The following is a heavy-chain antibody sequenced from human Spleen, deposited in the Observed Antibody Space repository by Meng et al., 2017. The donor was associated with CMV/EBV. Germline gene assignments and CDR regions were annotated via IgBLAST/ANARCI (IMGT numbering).Heavy chain of an antibody. J-gene: IGHJ6*02. CDR1: GFSFSNAW. CDR2: IKSKTDGGTT. Sequence: GGSLRLSCAASGFSFSNAWMTWVRQAPGKGLEWVGRIKSKTDGGTTDYVAPVEGRFINSRDDSKNTLYLQLNSLKTGDTAVYYCARESITIFGVVTLYYYGMDVWGQGTTVTVSS. D-gene: IGHD3-3*01. V-gene: IGHV3-15*01. CDR3: ARESITIFGVVTLYYYGMDV.